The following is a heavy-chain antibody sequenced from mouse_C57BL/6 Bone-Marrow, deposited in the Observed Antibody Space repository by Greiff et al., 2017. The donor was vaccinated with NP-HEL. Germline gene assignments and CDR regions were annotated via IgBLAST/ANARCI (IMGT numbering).Heavy chain of an antibody. Sequence: VQLQQSGAELARPGASVKLSCKASGYTFTSYGISWVKQRTGQGLEWIGEIYPRSGNTYYNEKFKGKATLPADKSSSTAYMELRSLTSEDSAVYFCARCTTVVPFAYWGQGTLVTVSA. CDR3: ARCTTVVPFAY. CDR1: GYTFTSYG. D-gene: IGHD1-1*01. CDR2: IYPRSGNT. J-gene: IGHJ3*01. V-gene: IGHV1-81*01.